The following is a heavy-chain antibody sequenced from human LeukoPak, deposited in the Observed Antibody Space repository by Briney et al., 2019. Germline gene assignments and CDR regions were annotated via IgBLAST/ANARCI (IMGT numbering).Heavy chain of an antibody. V-gene: IGHV3-21*04. J-gene: IGHJ5*02. CDR3: ANPPTVTTIRFDP. Sequence: GGSLRLSCAASGFTFSSYSMNWVRQAPGKGLEWVSSISSSSSYIYYADSVKGRFTISRDNSKNTLYLQMNSLRAEDTAVYYCANPPTVTTIRFDPWGQGTLVTVSS. CDR2: ISSSSSYI. CDR1: GFTFSSYS. D-gene: IGHD4-17*01.